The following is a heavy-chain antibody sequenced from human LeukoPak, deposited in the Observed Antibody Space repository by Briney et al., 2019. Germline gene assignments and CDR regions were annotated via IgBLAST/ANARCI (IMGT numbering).Heavy chain of an antibody. CDR1: GFTFSSYS. J-gene: IGHJ4*02. CDR3: ASTLTGTTYYFDY. CDR2: ISSSSSYI. D-gene: IGHD1-7*01. Sequence: AGGSLRLSCAASGFTFSSYSMNWVRQAPGKGLEWVSSISSSSSYIYYADSVKGRFTISRDNAKNSLYLQMNSLRAEDTAVYYCASTLTGTTYYFDYWGQGTLVTVSS. V-gene: IGHV3-21*01.